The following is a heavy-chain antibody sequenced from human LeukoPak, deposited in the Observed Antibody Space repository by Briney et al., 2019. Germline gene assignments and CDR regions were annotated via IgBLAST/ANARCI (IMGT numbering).Heavy chain of an antibody. D-gene: IGHD4-11*01. CDR2: IYYSGST. V-gene: IGHV4-39*07. Sequence: SETLSLTCTVSGGSISSSSYYWGWIRQPPGKGLEWIGSIYYSGSTYYNPSLKSRVTISVDTSKNQFSLKLSSVIAADTAVYYCARGIQSHLANWGQGTLVTVSS. J-gene: IGHJ4*02. CDR1: GGSISSSSYY. CDR3: ARGIQSHLAN.